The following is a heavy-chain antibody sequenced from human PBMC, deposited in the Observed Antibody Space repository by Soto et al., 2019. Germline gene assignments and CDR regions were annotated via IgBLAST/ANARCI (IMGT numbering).Heavy chain of an antibody. J-gene: IGHJ4*02. CDR3: AKGRTYVDC. V-gene: IGHV3-23*01. CDR2: ISDGDGDT. Sequence: EVLLLQSGGGLVQPGGSLRLSCAAAGFTFSNYAMTWVRQAPGKGLEWVSDISDGDGDTHYADSVKGRFTISRDNSKNTLYLQMSSLRAEDAAVYYCAKGRTYVDCWGQGALVTVSS. CDR1: GFTFSNYA.